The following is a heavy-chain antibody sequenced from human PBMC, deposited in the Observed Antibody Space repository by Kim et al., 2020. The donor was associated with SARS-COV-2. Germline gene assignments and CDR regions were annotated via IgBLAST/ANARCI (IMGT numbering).Heavy chain of an antibody. Sequence: GGSLRLSCAASGFTFGDYAMHWVRQAPGKGLEWVSGISWNSGSIGYADSVKGRFTISRDNAKNSLYLQMNSLRAEDTALYYCAKDKGGSGWYRLFDYWGQGTLVTVSS. V-gene: IGHV3-9*01. J-gene: IGHJ4*02. CDR2: ISWNSGSI. D-gene: IGHD6-19*01. CDR1: GFTFGDYA. CDR3: AKDKGGSGWYRLFDY.